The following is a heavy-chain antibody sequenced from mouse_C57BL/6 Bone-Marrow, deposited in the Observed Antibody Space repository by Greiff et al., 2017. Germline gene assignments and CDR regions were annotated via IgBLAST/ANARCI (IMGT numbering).Heavy chain of an antibody. V-gene: IGHV1-15*01. J-gene: IGHJ4*01. D-gene: IGHD1-1*01. CDR1: GYTFTDYE. CDR2: IDPETGGT. CDR3: TKLRSTGAMDY. Sequence: VKLMESGAELVRPGASVTLSCKASGYTFTDYEMHWVKQTPVHGLEWIGAIDPETGGTAYNQKFKGKAILTADKSSSTAYMELRSLTSEDAAVYYCTKLRSTGAMDYWGQGTSVTVSS.